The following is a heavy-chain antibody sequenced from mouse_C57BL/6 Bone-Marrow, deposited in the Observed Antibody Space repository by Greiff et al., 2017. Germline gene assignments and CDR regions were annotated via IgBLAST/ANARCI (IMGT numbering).Heavy chain of an antibody. CDR1: GFTFSNYW. CDR2: IRLKSDNYAT. V-gene: IGHV6-3*01. Sequence: SGGGLVQPGGSMKLSCVASGFTFSNYWMNWVRQSPEEGLEWVAQIRLKSDNYATHYAESVKGRFTISREDSKSSVYLQVNNLRAEDTGIYYCTGIGCYWGQGTLVTVSA. J-gene: IGHJ3*01. CDR3: TGIGCY.